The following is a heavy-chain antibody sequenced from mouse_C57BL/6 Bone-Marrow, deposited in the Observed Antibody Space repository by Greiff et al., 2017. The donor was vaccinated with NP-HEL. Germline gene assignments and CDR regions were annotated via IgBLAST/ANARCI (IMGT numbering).Heavy chain of an antibody. Sequence: VQLQQSGAELAKPGASVKLSCKASGYTFTSYWMHWVKQRPGQGLEWIGYINPSSGYTKYNQKFKDKATLTADKSSSTAYMQLSSLTYEDSAVXYCARYYGSSSRYFDVWGTGTTVTVSS. V-gene: IGHV1-7*01. CDR1: GYTFTSYW. J-gene: IGHJ1*03. CDR2: INPSSGYT. CDR3: ARYYGSSSRYFDV. D-gene: IGHD1-1*01.